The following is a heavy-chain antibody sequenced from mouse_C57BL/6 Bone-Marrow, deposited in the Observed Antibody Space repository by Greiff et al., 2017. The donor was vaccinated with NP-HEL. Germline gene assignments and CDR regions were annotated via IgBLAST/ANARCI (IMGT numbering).Heavy chain of an antibody. V-gene: IGHV10-1*01. CDR3: VVYYYGSRGYFDV. J-gene: IGHJ1*03. CDR2: IRSKSNNYAT. CDR1: GFSFNTYA. Sequence: EVKLMESGGGLVQPKGSLKLSCAASGFSFNTYAMNWVRQAPGKGLEWVARIRSKSNNYATYYADSVKDRFTISRDDSESMLYLQMNNLKTEDTAMYYCVVYYYGSRGYFDVWGTGTTVTVSS. D-gene: IGHD1-1*01.